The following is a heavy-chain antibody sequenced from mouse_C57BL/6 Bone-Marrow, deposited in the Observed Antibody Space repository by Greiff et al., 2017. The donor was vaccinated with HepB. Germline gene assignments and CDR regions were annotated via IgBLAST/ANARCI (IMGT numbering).Heavy chain of an antibody. CDR3: AREGFFFAWFAY. V-gene: IGHV5-4*01. Sequence: EVMLVEPGGGLVKPGGSLKLSCAASGFTFSSYAMSWVRQSPEKRLEWVATISDGDSYTYYPDNVKGRFTLSIDKAKNNLYLQMSHLKSEDTAMYYCAREGFFFAWFAYWGQGTLVTVSA. J-gene: IGHJ3*01. CDR1: GFTFSSYA. CDR2: ISDGDSYT.